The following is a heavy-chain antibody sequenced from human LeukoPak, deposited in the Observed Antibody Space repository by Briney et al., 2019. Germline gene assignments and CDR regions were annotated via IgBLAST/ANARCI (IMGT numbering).Heavy chain of an antibody. CDR3: ARAATAGTVDY. Sequence: GGSLRLSCAASGFTFSIYWMSWVRQAPGKGLEWVANINQDGSEKYYVDSVKGRFTISRDNAKNSLYLEMNSLRGEDTAVYYCARAATAGTVDYWGQGALVTVSS. CDR2: INQDGSEK. CDR1: GFTFSIYW. V-gene: IGHV3-7*05. J-gene: IGHJ4*02. D-gene: IGHD6-13*01.